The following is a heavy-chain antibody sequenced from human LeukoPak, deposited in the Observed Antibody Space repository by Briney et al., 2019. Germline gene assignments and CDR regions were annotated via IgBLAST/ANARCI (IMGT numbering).Heavy chain of an antibody. Sequence: SETLSLTCAVYGVSLSYYYWSWIRQSPEKGLEWIGEINRSGSTNYNPSLKSRVSISVDTSKNQFSLKWSSVTAADTAIYYCARGGFYCGDDCYVDYWGQGALVTVSS. D-gene: IGHD2-21*02. CDR3: ARGGFYCGDDCYVDY. CDR1: GVSLSYYY. J-gene: IGHJ4*02. CDR2: INRSGST. V-gene: IGHV4-34*01.